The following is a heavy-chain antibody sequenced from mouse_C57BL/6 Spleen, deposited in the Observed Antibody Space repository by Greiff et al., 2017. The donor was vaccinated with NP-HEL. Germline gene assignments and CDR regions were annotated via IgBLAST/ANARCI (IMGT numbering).Heavy chain of an antibody. J-gene: IGHJ3*01. CDR1: GYTFTSYW. CDR3: ARSGRQLRLDQAWFAY. V-gene: IGHV1-53*01. D-gene: IGHD3-2*02. CDR2: INPSNGGT. Sequence: QVQLQQPGTELVKPGASVKLSCKASGYTFTSYWMHWVKQRPGQGLEWIGNINPSNGGTNYNEKFKSKATLTVDKSSSTSYMQLSSLTSEDSAVYYCARSGRQLRLDQAWFAYWGQGTLVTVSA.